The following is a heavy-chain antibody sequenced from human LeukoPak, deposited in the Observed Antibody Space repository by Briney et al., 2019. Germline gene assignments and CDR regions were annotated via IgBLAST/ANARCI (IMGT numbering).Heavy chain of an antibody. CDR1: GYTFTSYY. Sequence: RASVKVSCKASGYTFTSYYMHWVRQAPGQGLEWMGIINPSGGSTSYAPKFQGRVTMTRDTSTSTVYMELSSLRSEDTAVYYCARDYCSGGSCYPHRNYYFDYWGQGTLVTVSS. J-gene: IGHJ4*02. CDR3: ARDYCSGGSCYPHRNYYFDY. D-gene: IGHD2-15*01. V-gene: IGHV1-46*01. CDR2: INPSGGST.